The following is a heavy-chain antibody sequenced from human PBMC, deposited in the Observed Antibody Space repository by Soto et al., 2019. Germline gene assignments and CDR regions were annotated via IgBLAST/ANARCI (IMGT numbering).Heavy chain of an antibody. D-gene: IGHD2-2*01. Sequence: PSETLSLTCTVSGGSISSSYWSWIRQPPGKGLEWIGYVFYSGSTSYNPSLKSRVTISVDTSKNQFSLKLTSVTAADTAVYYCARDLGYCSSISCYPWFYPWGQGTLVTVSS. V-gene: IGHV4-59*01. J-gene: IGHJ5*02. CDR2: VFYSGST. CDR3: ARDLGYCSSISCYPWFYP. CDR1: GGSISSSY.